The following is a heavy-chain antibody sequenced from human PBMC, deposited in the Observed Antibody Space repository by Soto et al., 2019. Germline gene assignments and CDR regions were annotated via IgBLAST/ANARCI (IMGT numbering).Heavy chain of an antibody. CDR3: ARGLYISGRVWGYDM. V-gene: IGHV3-23*01. Sequence: PGVSLRLSCAASGCSLSNYAQTWLRQTPGKGLGWVSRVGTSGITKYADSVRGRFSISRDSSKDTVNLEMNSLRADDTAVYICARGLYISGRVWGYDMWGQGTMVTVSS. J-gene: IGHJ3*02. CDR2: VGTSGIT. D-gene: IGHD6-19*01. CDR1: GCSLSNYA.